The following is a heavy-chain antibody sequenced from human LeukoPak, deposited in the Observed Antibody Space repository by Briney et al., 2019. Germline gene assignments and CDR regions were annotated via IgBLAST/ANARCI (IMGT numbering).Heavy chain of an antibody. CDR3: ARGFVVVAATGAFDI. CDR1: GCSISGGYY. D-gene: IGHD2-15*01. Sequence: SETLSLTCAVSGCSISGGYYWGWIRQPPGKGLEWIGEINHSGSTNYNPSLKSRVTISVDTSKNQFSLKLSSVTAADTAVYYCARGFVVVAATGAFDIWGQGTMVTVSS. V-gene: IGHV4-34*01. J-gene: IGHJ3*02. CDR2: INHSGST.